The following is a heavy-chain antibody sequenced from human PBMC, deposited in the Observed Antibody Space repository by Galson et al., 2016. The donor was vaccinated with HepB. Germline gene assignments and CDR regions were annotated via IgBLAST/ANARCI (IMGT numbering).Heavy chain of an antibody. D-gene: IGHD2-15*01. CDR2: ISWNSDNV. V-gene: IGHV3-9*01. Sequence: SLRLSCAATGFKFDDYVMVWVRQAPGKGLEWVSGISWNSDNVAYADSVKGRFTISRDNAKNSVYLQMNSLRAEDTALYYCAKGALTGGSPIDYWGQGTMVTASS. J-gene: IGHJ4*02. CDR1: GFKFDDYV. CDR3: AKGALTGGSPIDY.